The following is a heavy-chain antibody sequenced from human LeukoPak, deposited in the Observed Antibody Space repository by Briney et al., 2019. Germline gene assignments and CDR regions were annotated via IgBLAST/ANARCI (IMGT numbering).Heavy chain of an antibody. D-gene: IGHD1-26*01. CDR1: GFTFSSYG. J-gene: IGHJ4*02. V-gene: IGHV3-33*01. CDR3: ARDPEVGATTLDY. Sequence: GGSLRLSCAASGFTFSSYGMHRVRQAPGKGLEWVAVIWYDGSNKYYADSVKGRFTISRDNSKNTLYLQMNSLRAEDTAVYYCARDPEVGATTLDYWGQGTLVTVSS. CDR2: IWYDGSNK.